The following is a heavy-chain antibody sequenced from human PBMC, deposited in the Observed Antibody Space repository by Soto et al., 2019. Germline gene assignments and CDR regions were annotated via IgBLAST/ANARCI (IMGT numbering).Heavy chain of an antibody. V-gene: IGHV3-21*01. CDR2: ISSSSSYI. Sequence: GGSLRLSCAASGFTFSSYSMNWVRQAPGKGLEWVSSISSSSSYIYYADSVKGRFTISRDNAKNSLYLQMNSLRAEDTAVYYCASGSAAAGPGSLYYYYYGMDVWGQGTTVTVSS. D-gene: IGHD6-13*01. CDR3: ASGSAAAGPGSLYYYYYGMDV. J-gene: IGHJ6*02. CDR1: GFTFSSYS.